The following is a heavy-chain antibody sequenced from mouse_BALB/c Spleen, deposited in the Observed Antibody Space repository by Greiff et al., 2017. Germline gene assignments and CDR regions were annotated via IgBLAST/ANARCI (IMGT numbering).Heavy chain of an antibody. CDR2: IYPGDGDT. V-gene: IGHV1-80*01. J-gene: IGHJ2*01. CDR3: ARGGDDYDLDY. Sequence: QVQLKESGAELVRPGSSVKISCKASGYAFSSYWMNWVKQRPGQGLEWIGQIYPGDGDTNYNGKFKGKATLTADKSSSTAYMQLSSLTSEDSAVYFCARGGDDYDLDYWGQGTTLTVSS. CDR1: GYAFSSYW. D-gene: IGHD2-4*01.